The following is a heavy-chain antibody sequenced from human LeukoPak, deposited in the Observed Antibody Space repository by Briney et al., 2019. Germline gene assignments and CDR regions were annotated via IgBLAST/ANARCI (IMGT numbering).Heavy chain of an antibody. V-gene: IGHV3-72*01. CDR2: TRNKANSYTT. CDR1: GFTFGDHY. Sequence: GGSLRLSCEASGFTFGDHYMDWVRQAPGKGLEWVGRTRNKANSYTTEYATSVKGRFTISRDDSRNSLYLQLNSLKTEDTAMYYCVRVFGTNWGSHYFDSCGQGTLVTVSS. J-gene: IGHJ4*02. CDR3: VRVFGTNWGSHYFDS. D-gene: IGHD7-27*01.